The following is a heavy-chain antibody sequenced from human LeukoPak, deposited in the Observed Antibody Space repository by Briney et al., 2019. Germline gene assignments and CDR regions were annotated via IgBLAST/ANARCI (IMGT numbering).Heavy chain of an antibody. D-gene: IGHD3-9*01. CDR3: ALGLVTDY. V-gene: IGHV3-30*03. CDR2: VSSDGNNK. CDR1: GFTFSSYG. J-gene: IGHJ4*02. Sequence: GGSLRLSCAASGFTFSSYGIHWVRQAPAKGLEWLGVVSSDGNNKYYPDSVKGRFTISRDNSKNTLYLQMNSLRVEDTAVYYCALGLVTDYWGQGTLVTVSS.